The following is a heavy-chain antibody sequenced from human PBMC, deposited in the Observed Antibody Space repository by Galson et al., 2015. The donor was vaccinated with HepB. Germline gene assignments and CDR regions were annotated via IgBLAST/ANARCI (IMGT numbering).Heavy chain of an antibody. CDR3: ARSLSGELMSRFGLHFGY. Sequence: ALIRQGNSPVFYFDSVKGRFTITRHNAKNLLFLQMNSLRAEDTAVYDCARSLSGELMSRFGLHFGYWGQGTLVTVSS. CDR2: IRQGNSPV. V-gene: IGHV3-7*04. D-gene: IGHD3-16*01. J-gene: IGHJ4*02.